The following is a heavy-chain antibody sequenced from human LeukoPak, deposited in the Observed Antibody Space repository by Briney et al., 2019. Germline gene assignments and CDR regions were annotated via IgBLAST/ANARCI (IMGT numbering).Heavy chain of an antibody. J-gene: IGHJ3*02. V-gene: IGHV4-34*01. CDR2: IHYSGST. D-gene: IGHD3-22*01. Sequence: SETLSLTCAVYGGSFSDYYWNWIRQPPGKGLGWIGEIHYSGSTKYNPSLNSRVTISVDTSKNQFSLKLNSVTAADTTVYFCARGTYAYDSSGAFDIWGQGTMVTVSS. CDR1: GGSFSDYY. CDR3: ARGTYAYDSSGAFDI.